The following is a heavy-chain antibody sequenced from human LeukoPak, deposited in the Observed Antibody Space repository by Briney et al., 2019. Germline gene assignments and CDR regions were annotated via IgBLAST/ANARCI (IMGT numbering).Heavy chain of an antibody. CDR2: MNPNSGNT. D-gene: IGHD6-13*01. V-gene: IGHV1-8*01. J-gene: IGHJ5*02. CDR1: GYTFTSYD. CDR3: ARVPAREAAALNWFDP. Sequence: GASVKVSCKASGYTFTSYDINWVRQATGQGLEWMGWMNPNSGNTGYAQKFQGRVTMTRNTSISTAYMELSSLRSEDTAVYYCARVPAREAAALNWFDPWGQGTLVTVSS.